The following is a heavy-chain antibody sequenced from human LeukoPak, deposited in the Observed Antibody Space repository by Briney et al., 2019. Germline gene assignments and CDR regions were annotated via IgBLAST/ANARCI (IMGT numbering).Heavy chain of an antibody. CDR1: GGSISSYY. J-gene: IGHJ3*02. D-gene: IGHD3-9*01. Sequence: SETLSLTCTVSGGSISSYYWSWIRQPPGKGLAWIGYISYSGSTNYNPSLKSRVTISIDTSKNQFSLKLRSVTAADTAIYYCARQGYDILTGYIDAFDIWGQGTMVTVSS. CDR3: ARQGYDILTGYIDAFDI. CDR2: ISYSGST. V-gene: IGHV4-59*08.